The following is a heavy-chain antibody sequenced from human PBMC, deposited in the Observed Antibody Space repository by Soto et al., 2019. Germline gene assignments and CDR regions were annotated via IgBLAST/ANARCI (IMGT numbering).Heavy chain of an antibody. V-gene: IGHV4-59*01. Sequence: QVQLQESGPGLVKPAETLSLTCTVSGGSLSSYYWTWIRQPPGKGLEWIGYIYYSGNTNYNPSLKSRVTIAVDTSKNQFSLKLGSVTAADTAVYYCAKRPWADYGGIFDPWGQGTLVTVSS. J-gene: IGHJ5*02. CDR3: AKRPWADYGGIFDP. CDR1: GGSLSSYY. D-gene: IGHD4-17*01. CDR2: IYYSGNT.